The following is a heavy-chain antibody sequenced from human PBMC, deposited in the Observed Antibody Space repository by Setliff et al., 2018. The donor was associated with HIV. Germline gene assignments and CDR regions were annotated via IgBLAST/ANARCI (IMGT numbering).Heavy chain of an antibody. V-gene: IGHV1-8*01. J-gene: IGHJ6*02. CDR1: GSTFSTYD. CDR3: ASSWSRVPYYGMDV. CDR2: MNPNSGNT. D-gene: IGHD6-13*01. Sequence: ASVKVSCKASGSTFSTYDINWVRQAPGQGPEWMGWMNPNSGNTGYAPKLQGRVTMTRNTSISTVYMELSSLRSDDTAVYYCASSWSRVPYYGMDVWGQGTTVTVSS.